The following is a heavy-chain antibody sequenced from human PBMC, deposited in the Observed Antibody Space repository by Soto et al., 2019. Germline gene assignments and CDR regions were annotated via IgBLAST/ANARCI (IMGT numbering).Heavy chain of an antibody. D-gene: IGHD6-13*01. J-gene: IGHJ4*02. Sequence: QVQLVQSGGEVTKPGASVRVSCKTSGYTFTNYAITWVRQAPGQGLEWMGWISTYNGNTNYAQKFQGRATMTTDTSTSTVSMELRSLKSDDTAVYYCARKVLTAAGSIVQFDYWGQVTLVTVSS. CDR1: GYTFTNYA. V-gene: IGHV1-18*04. CDR2: ISTYNGNT. CDR3: ARKVLTAAGSIVQFDY.